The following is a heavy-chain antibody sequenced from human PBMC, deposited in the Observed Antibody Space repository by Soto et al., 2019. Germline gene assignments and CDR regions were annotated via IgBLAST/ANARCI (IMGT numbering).Heavy chain of an antibody. D-gene: IGHD6-13*01. CDR1: GDSISSYY. CDR2: ISYSGST. Sequence: SDTLSLTCAVSGDSISSYYWGWIRQPPGEGLEWMGYISYSGSTNYNPSLKSRVTISSDTTKNQLSLKLTSVTAADTAVYHCARGYASSWYTYYFDYRGQGALVTVSS. CDR3: ARGYASSWYTYYFDY. J-gene: IGHJ4*02. V-gene: IGHV4-59*08.